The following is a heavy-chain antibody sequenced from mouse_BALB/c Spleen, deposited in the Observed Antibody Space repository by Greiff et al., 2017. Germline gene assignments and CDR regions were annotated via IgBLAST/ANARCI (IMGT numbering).Heavy chain of an antibody. CDR3: ARSYYGSRYYFDY. CDR2: ISSGGST. CDR1: GFTFSSYA. J-gene: IGHJ2*01. D-gene: IGHD1-1*01. V-gene: IGHV5-6-5*01. Sequence: EVKVVESGGGLVKPGGSLKLSCAASGFTFSSYAMSWVRQTPEKRLEWVASISSGGSTYYPDSVKGRFTISRDNARNILYLQMSSLRSEHTAMYYCARSYYGSRYYFDYWGQGTTLTVSS.